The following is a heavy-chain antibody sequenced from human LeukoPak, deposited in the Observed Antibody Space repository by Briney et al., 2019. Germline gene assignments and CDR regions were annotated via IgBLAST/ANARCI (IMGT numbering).Heavy chain of an antibody. CDR1: GFTFSSYW. CDR3: ARDKYGDNSNAFDI. J-gene: IGHJ3*02. D-gene: IGHD4-23*01. CDR2: IDTDGSRT. V-gene: IGHV3-74*01. Sequence: GGSLRLPCAASGFTFSSYWMHWVRQVPGKGLVWVSRIDTDGSRTTYADYVQGRFTISRDNAKNTLYLQMNSLRAEDTAVYYCARDKYGDNSNAFDIWGQGTLVTVSS.